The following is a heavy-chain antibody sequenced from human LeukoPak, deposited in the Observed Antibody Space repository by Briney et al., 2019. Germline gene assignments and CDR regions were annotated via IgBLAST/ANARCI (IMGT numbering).Heavy chain of an antibody. CDR2: INSDGSST. CDR3: ARGPPVTTLFRPYNWFDP. Sequence: GGSLRLSRAASGFTFSSYWMHWVRQAPGKGLVWVSRINSDGSSTSYADSVKGRFTISRDNAKNTLYLQMNSLRAEDTAVYYCARGPPVTTLFRPYNWFDPWGQGTLVTVSS. D-gene: IGHD4-17*01. V-gene: IGHV3-74*01. J-gene: IGHJ5*02. CDR1: GFTFSSYW.